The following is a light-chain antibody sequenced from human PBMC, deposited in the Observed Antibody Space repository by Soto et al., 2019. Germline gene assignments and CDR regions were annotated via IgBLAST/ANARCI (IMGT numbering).Light chain of an antibody. V-gene: IGKV3-20*01. Sequence: EIVLTQSPATLSLSPGERATLSCRASQSVSSYLAWYQQKPGQAPRLLIYGASNRPTGIPDRFSGSGSGTDFTLTISRLEPEDFVVYYCQQYGNSPWTFGQGTKVDIK. CDR2: GAS. CDR3: QQYGNSPWT. J-gene: IGKJ1*01. CDR1: QSVSSY.